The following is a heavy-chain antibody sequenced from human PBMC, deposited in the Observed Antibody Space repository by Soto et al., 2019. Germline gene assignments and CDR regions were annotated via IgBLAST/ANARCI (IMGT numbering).Heavy chain of an antibody. CDR1: GYTFTSYA. CDR2: INAGNGNT. V-gene: IGHV1-3*01. D-gene: IGHD6-13*01. CDR3: AIFSPGRAAAGTEGAFDY. J-gene: IGHJ4*02. Sequence: ASVKVSCKASGYTFTSYAMHWVRQAPGQGLEWMGWINAGNGNTKYSQKFQGRVTITRDTSASTAYMELSSLRSEDTAVYYCAIFSPGRAAAGTEGAFDYWGQGTVVTFSS.